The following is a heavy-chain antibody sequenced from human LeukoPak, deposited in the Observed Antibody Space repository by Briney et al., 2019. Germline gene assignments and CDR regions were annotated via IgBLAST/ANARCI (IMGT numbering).Heavy chain of an antibody. CDR2: IKEDGSEK. Sequence: PGGSLRLSCAVSRFTFSTYWMSWVRQAPGKGLEWVGNIKEDGSEKYYVDSMKGRFTISRDNAKNSLYLQMNSLRVEDTAVYYCARDSFETDIDYWGQGTLVTVSS. D-gene: IGHD1-14*01. V-gene: IGHV3-7*01. CDR1: RFTFSTYW. J-gene: IGHJ4*02. CDR3: ARDSFETDIDY.